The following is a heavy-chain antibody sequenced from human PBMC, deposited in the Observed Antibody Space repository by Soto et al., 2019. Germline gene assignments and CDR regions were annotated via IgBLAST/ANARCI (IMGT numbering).Heavy chain of an antibody. V-gene: IGHV3-30-3*01. CDR2: ISYDGSNK. Sequence: QVQLVESGGGVVQPGRSLRLSCAASGFTFSSYAMHWVRQAPGKGLEWVAVISYDGSNKYYADSVKGRFTISRDNSKNTLYLHMNSLRAEDTAVYYCARDRERGGGYYYYGMDVWGQGTTVTVSS. CDR1: GFTFSSYA. J-gene: IGHJ6*02. D-gene: IGHD3-16*01. CDR3: ARDRERGGGYYYYGMDV.